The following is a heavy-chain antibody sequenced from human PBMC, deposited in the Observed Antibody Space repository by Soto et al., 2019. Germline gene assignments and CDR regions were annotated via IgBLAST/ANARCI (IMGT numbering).Heavy chain of an antibody. CDR3: AKATATGGGAFDI. V-gene: IGHV3-23*01. CDR1: GFICSSYD. J-gene: IGHJ3*02. D-gene: IGHD2-8*02. CDR2: ILVGGST. Sequence: GGSLRLSCAASGFICSSYDMSWVRQAPGKGLEWVSTILVGGSTHYPDSVKGRFTISRDNSKNTVFLHMNSLTAGDTAVYYCAKATATGGGAFDICGQGTMVTVS.